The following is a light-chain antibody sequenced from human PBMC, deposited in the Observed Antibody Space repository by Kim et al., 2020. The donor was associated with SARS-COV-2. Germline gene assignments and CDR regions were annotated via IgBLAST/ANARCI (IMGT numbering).Light chain of an antibody. J-gene: IGKJ2*01. CDR3: QQYNNWYT. CDR2: GAS. V-gene: IGKV3-15*01. CDR1: QSVSSI. Sequence: EIVMTQSPATLSVSPGERATLSCRASQSVSSILAWYQQKPGQAPRLLIYGASTRATGIPARFSGSGSGTEFTLTISSLQSEDFAVYYCQQYNNWYTFGQGTKLEI.